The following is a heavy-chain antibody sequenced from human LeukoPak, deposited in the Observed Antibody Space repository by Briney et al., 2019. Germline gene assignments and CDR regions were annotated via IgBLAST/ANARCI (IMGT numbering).Heavy chain of an antibody. CDR3: VRDDYGDYGFGY. CDR2: IYYSGGT. J-gene: IGHJ4*02. D-gene: IGHD4-17*01. V-gene: IGHV4-61*08. Sequence: PSGTLSLSCGVSGYSISGGYFWGWIRQPPGRGLGWVGYIYYSGGTNYNPSLKSRVTISVDTSKNQFSLKLSSVTAADTAVYYCVRDDYGDYGFGYWGQGTPVTVSS. CDR1: GYSISGGYF.